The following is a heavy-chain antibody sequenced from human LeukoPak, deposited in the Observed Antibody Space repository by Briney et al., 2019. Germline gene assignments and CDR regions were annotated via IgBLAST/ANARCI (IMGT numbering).Heavy chain of an antibody. CDR2: VWSDGSTK. CDR1: GFTFSSYA. Sequence: PGGSLRLSCAASGFTFSSYAINWVRRAPGRGLEWVGNVWSDGSTKNYGDSVKGRFTISRDNSKNTLYLQMNSLRVDDTAVYFCAKGGARPLDDAYDIWGQGTMVTVSS. V-gene: IGHV3-33*06. CDR3: AKGGARPLDDAYDI. J-gene: IGHJ3*02.